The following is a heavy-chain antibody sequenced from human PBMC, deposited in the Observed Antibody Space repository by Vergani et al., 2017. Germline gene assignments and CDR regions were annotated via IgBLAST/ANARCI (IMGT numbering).Heavy chain of an antibody. CDR2: IHASGTK. D-gene: IGHD5-12*01. V-gene: IGHV4-61*02. CDR3: ARFSSGFVA. J-gene: IGHJ4*02. CDR1: GASITSGSFY. Sequence: QVHLNEAGPGLVKPSQTLSLTCTVSGASITSGSFYWSWIRQPAGKGLEWIGRIHASGTKNYNPSLMSRGTLSVDTSKNQLSLKMISMTAADTAIYYCARFSSGFVAWGPGTPVTVSS.